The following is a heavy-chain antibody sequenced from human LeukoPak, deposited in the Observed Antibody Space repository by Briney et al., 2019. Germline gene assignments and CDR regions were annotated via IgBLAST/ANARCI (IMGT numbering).Heavy chain of an antibody. J-gene: IGHJ4*02. V-gene: IGHV3-23*01. CDR1: GFTFSNSG. Sequence: GSLRLSCAASGFTFSNSGMSWVRQAPGKGLEWVSAISTDAGETHYADSVEGRFTISRDNSKNTVSLQMSSLRAEDTALYYCAKGSGNGYGSGPFDYWGQGTLVTVSS. D-gene: IGHD3-10*01. CDR3: AKGSGNGYGSGPFDY. CDR2: ISTDAGET.